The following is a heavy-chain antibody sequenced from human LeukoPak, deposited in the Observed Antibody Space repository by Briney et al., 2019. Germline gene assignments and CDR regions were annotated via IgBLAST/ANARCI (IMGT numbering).Heavy chain of an antibody. J-gene: IGHJ5*02. V-gene: IGHV3-30*18. CDR1: GFTFSSYG. D-gene: IGHD3-22*01. CDR2: ISYDGSNK. Sequence: GGSLRLSCAASGFTFSSYGMHWVRQAPGKGLEWVAVISYDGSNKYYADSVKGRFTISRDNSKNTLYLQMNSLRAEDTAVYYCAKVLYDSSGTNWFDPWGQGTLVTVSS. CDR3: AKVLYDSSGTNWFDP.